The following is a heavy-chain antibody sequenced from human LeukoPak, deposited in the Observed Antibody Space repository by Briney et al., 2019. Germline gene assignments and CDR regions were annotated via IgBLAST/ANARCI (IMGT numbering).Heavy chain of an antibody. Sequence: GGSLRLSCEASGITVSSSYMSWVRQAPGKGLEWVSVIYRGTTTDYADSVKGRFTISRDNSRNTLYLQMNSLRAEDTALYYCARVADTHIFDYWGQGTLVTVSS. J-gene: IGHJ4*02. CDR3: ARVADTHIFDY. CDR1: GITVSSSY. D-gene: IGHD2-21*01. V-gene: IGHV3-53*01. CDR2: IYRGTTT.